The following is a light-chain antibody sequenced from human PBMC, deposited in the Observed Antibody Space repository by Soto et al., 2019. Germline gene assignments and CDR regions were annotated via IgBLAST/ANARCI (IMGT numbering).Light chain of an antibody. J-gene: IGKJ5*01. CDR2: GAS. V-gene: IGKV3-11*01. CDR3: QQYNSYSIT. CDR1: QSISSY. Sequence: EIVLTQSPATLSLSPGERATLSCRASQSISSYLAWYQQKPGQAPRLLIYGASSRATGIPDRFSGSGSGTDFTLTISRLEPEDFATYYCQQYNSYSITFGQGTRLEIK.